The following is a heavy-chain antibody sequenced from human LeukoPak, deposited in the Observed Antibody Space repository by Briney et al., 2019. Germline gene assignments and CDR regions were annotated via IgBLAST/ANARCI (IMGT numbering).Heavy chain of an antibody. V-gene: IGHV3-21*01. CDR2: ISSSSSYI. Sequence: KTGGSLRLSCASSGFTFSSYSMNWVRQAPGKGLEWVSSISSSSSYIYYADSVKGRFTISTDNAKNSLYLQVNSLRAEDTAVYYCARDRNLQYYFDYWGQGTLVTVSS. CDR3: ARDRNLQYYFDY. CDR1: GFTFSSYS. D-gene: IGHD5-24*01. J-gene: IGHJ4*02.